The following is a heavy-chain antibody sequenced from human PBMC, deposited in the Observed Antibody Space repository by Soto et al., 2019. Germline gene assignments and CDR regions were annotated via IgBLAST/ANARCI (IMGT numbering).Heavy chain of an antibody. CDR2: INHRGST. J-gene: IGHJ6*03. Sequence: QVQLQQWGAGLLKPSETLSLTCAVYGGSFSGYYWSWIRQPPGKGLEWIGEINHRGSTNYNPSLKSRVTISVDTSKNQFSLKLSSVTAADTAVYYCAREGSHYGSGKGYYYMDVWGKGTTVTVSS. V-gene: IGHV4-34*01. D-gene: IGHD3-10*01. CDR3: AREGSHYGSGKGYYYMDV. CDR1: GGSFSGYY.